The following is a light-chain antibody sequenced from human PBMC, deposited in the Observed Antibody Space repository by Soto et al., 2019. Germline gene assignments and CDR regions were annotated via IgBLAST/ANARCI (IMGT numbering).Light chain of an antibody. CDR3: QHYFNWQYT. J-gene: IGKJ2*01. V-gene: IGKV3-15*01. Sequence: EIVMTQSPATQSVSPGERATLSCRASQSVTSNLAWYQQKPGRAPRLLIYGASTRATGIPARFSGSGSGTEFTLIISSLQSEDFALYYCQHYFNWQYTFGQGTRLDIK. CDR1: QSVTSN. CDR2: GAS.